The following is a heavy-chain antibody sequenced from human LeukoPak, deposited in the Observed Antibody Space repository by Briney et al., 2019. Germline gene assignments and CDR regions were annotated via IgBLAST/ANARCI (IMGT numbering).Heavy chain of an antibody. J-gene: IGHJ3*02. CDR2: IYYSGST. V-gene: IGHV4-59*01. D-gene: IGHD2-21*01. CDR3: ASFRAPAHRAHAGFIFAFDI. CDR1: GGSFSSYY. Sequence: SETLSLTCAVYGGSFSSYYWSWVRQPPGKGLEWIGYIYYSGSTNYNPSLKSRVTISVDTSKNQFSLKLSSVTAADTAVYYCASFRAPAHRAHAGFIFAFDIWGQGTMVTVSS.